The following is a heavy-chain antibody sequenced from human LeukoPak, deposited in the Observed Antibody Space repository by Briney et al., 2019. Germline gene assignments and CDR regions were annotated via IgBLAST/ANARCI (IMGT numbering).Heavy chain of an antibody. CDR2: IIPIFGTA. V-gene: IGHV1-69*06. D-gene: IGHD5-12*01. J-gene: IGHJ4*02. CDR3: ASSYEWLRIFDY. Sequence: SVKVSCKASGGTFSSYAISWVRQAPGQGLEWMGGIIPIFGTANYAQKFQGRVTITADKPTSTAYMELSSLRSEDTAVYYCASSYEWLRIFDYWGQGTLVTVSS. CDR1: GGTFSSYA.